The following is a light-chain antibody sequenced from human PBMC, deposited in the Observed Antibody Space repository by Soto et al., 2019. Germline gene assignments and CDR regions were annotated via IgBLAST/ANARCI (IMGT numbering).Light chain of an antibody. CDR2: KAS. V-gene: IGKV1-5*03. CDR1: QSISSW. Sequence: DIHLTQSPSTLSASVGDRVTITCRASQSISSWLAWYQQKPGKAPKLLIYKASTLESGVPSRFSGSGSGTEFTLTISSVQPDDFATYYCQHWVDYMWTFGQGTKVEIK. J-gene: IGKJ1*01. CDR3: QHWVDYMWT.